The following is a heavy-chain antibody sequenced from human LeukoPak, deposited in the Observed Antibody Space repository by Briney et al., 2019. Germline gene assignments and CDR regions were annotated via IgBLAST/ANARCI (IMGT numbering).Heavy chain of an antibody. J-gene: IGHJ3*02. D-gene: IGHD6-13*01. Sequence: SETLSLTCTVSGASVSSDNYHWSWIRLPPGKGLEWIGHLHYSGSTSYNPSLQSRVTVLGDTSKNQFSLSLRSVTAADTAVYYCARQSSSSWSGAFDIWGQGTMVTVSS. V-gene: IGHV4-61*01. CDR1: GASVSSDNYH. CDR3: ARQSSSSWSGAFDI. CDR2: LHYSGST.